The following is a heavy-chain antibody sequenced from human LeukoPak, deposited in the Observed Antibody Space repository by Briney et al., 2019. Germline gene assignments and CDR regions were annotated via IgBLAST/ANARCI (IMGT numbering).Heavy chain of an antibody. V-gene: IGHV3-7*03. Sequence: GGSLRLSCAASGFTLSSYWMAWVRQAPGKGPEWVANIKQDGSEMYYVDSVKGRFTISRDNAKNSLYLQMNNLRAEDTAVYYCAKVRDYDSSGYSDYWGQGNLVTVSS. CDR1: GFTLSSYW. CDR2: IKQDGSEM. CDR3: AKVRDYDSSGYSDY. D-gene: IGHD3-22*01. J-gene: IGHJ4*02.